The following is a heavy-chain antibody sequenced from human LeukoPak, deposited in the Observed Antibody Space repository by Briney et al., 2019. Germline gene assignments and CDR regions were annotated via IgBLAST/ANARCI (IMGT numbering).Heavy chain of an antibody. CDR1: GYTFTGYY. CDR3: ARDLAVAGTWWFDP. Sequence: SVKVSCKASGYTFTGYYMHWVRQAPGQGLEWMGWINPNSGGTNYAQKFQGRVTMNRDTSISTAYMELSRLRSDDTAVYYCARDLAVAGTWWFDPWGQGTLVTVSS. CDR2: INPNSGGT. V-gene: IGHV1-2*02. D-gene: IGHD6-19*01. J-gene: IGHJ5*02.